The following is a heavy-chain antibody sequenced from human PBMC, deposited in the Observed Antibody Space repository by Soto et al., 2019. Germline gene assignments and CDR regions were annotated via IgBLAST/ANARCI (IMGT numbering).Heavy chain of an antibody. D-gene: IGHD3-16*01. CDR2: IYATGTT. Sequence: PSETLSLTCTVSGASISGFYWSWIRKSAGKGLEWIGRIYATGTTDYNPSLKSRVMMSVDTSKKQFSLKLRSVTAADTAVYYCVRDRTKTLRDWFDAWGQGISVTVSS. V-gene: IGHV4-4*07. CDR1: GASISGFY. J-gene: IGHJ5*02. CDR3: VRDRTKTLRDWFDA.